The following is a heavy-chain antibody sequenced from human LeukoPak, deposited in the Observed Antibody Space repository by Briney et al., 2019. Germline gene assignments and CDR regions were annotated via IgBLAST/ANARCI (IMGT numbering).Heavy chain of an antibody. J-gene: IGHJ4*02. CDR1: GFTFSSYG. V-gene: IGHV3-30*18. Sequence: GRSLRLSCAASGFTFSSYGMHWVRQAPGKGLEWVAVISYDGSNKYYADSVKGRFTISRDNSKNTLYLQMNSLRAEDTAVYYCAKDRTVAVAGTSDYWGQGTLVTVSS. D-gene: IGHD6-19*01. CDR2: ISYDGSNK. CDR3: AKDRTVAVAGTSDY.